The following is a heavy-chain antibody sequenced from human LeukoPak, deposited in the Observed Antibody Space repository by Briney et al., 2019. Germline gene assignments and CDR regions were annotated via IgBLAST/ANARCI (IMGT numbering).Heavy chain of an antibody. V-gene: IGHV4-34*01. CDR2: INPSGST. CDR1: GGSFSGYH. Sequence: PSETLSLTCAVYGGSFSGYHWTWIRQSPGKGLEWIGDINPSGSTYYNPALKSRLTISVDTSKNQFSLKLRSVTAADTAVYYCARGRHDITMIVVVMTSVSYYLDVWGKGTTVTVS. J-gene: IGHJ6*03. CDR3: ARGRHDITMIVVVMTSVSYYLDV. D-gene: IGHD3-22*01.